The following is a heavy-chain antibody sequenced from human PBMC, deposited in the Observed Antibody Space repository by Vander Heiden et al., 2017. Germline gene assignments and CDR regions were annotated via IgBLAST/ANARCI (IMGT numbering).Heavy chain of an antibody. D-gene: IGHD4-4*01. CDR3: AGEGGSNYRVVRYYYYYGMDV. V-gene: IGHV1-69*12. J-gene: IGHJ6*02. CDR2: IIPICGTA. Sequence: QVQLVQSGAEVKTVGSLVTVTRKVSGVTFSSYAISWERQAPGQGLEWMGGIIPICGTANYAQKFHGRVTITADESTSTAYMELSSLRSEDAAVYYCAGEGGSNYRVVRYYYYYGMDVWGQGTTVTVSS. CDR1: GVTFSSYA.